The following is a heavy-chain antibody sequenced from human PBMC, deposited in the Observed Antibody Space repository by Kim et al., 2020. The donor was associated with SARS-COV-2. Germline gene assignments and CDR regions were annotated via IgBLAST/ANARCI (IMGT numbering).Heavy chain of an antibody. Sequence: NKEGTNTNYAASVTGRFTISRDNAKHTVHLQMSSLRAEDTALYYCVRDPVWGQGTMVTVSS. CDR3: VRDPV. J-gene: IGHJ3*01. CDR2: NKEGTNT. V-gene: IGHV3-74*01.